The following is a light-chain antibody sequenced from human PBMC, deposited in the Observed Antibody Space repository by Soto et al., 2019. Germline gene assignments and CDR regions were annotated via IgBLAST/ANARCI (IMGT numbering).Light chain of an antibody. V-gene: IGLV8-61*01. CDR2: STN. CDR1: SGSVSTSYY. Sequence: QTVVTQEPSFSVSPGGTVTLTCGLTSGSVSTSYYPSWYQQTPGQAPRTLIYSTNTRSSGVPGRFSGSILGNKAALTITGAQADDESDYYCVLYMGIGSWVFGGGTKLTVL. J-gene: IGLJ3*02. CDR3: VLYMGIGSWV.